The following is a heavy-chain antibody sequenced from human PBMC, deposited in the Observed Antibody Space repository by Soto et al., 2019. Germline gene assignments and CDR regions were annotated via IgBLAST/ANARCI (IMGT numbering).Heavy chain of an antibody. Sequence: GESLKISCKASGYSFISYCIGGVRQMPGKGLEWMGIIYPGDSDTRYSPSFQGQVAISADKSINTAFLQWNSLKASDTAMYYCASWGSHAYWGQRTLVTVSS. CDR1: GYSFISYC. V-gene: IGHV5-51*01. J-gene: IGHJ4*02. D-gene: IGHD7-27*01. CDR3: ASWGSHAY. CDR2: IYPGDSDT.